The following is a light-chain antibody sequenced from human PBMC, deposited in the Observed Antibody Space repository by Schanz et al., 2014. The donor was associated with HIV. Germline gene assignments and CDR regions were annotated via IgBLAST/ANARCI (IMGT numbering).Light chain of an antibody. CDR2: AAS. V-gene: IGKV1-9*01. CDR1: QGISSY. CDR3: QQLNSYPRYT. Sequence: DIQMTQSPSSLSASVGDRVTITCRASQGISSYLAWYQQKPGKAPKLLIYAASTLQSGVPSRFSGSGSGTESTLTISSLQPEDFATYYCQQLNSYPRYTFGQGTKLEIK. J-gene: IGKJ2*01.